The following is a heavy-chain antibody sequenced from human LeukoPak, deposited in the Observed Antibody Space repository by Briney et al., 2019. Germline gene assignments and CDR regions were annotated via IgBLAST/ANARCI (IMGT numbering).Heavy chain of an antibody. CDR2: IYYSGST. D-gene: IGHD3-3*01. Sequence: SETLSLTCTVSGGSISSYYWSWIRQPPGKGLEWIGYIYYSGSTNYNPPLKSRVTISVDTSKNQFSLKLSSVTAADTAVYYCARGAEGVSYRDHLVPFYYYYGMDVWGQGTTVTVSS. CDR1: GGSISSYY. CDR3: ARGAEGVSYRDHLVPFYYYYGMDV. V-gene: IGHV4-59*01. J-gene: IGHJ6*02.